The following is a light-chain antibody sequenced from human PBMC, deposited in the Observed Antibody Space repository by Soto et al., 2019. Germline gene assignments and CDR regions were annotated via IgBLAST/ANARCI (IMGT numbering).Light chain of an antibody. Sequence: EVMLTQSPGTLSLSPGERATLSCRASQSVSSNYLAWYQQKSGQAPRLLIYGASNRATGIPDRFSGSGSGTDFTLPIRRLEPEDFAVYYCQQHDTSPRTFGQGTKVEFK. CDR2: GAS. V-gene: IGKV3-20*01. CDR3: QQHDTSPRT. CDR1: QSVSSNY. J-gene: IGKJ1*01.